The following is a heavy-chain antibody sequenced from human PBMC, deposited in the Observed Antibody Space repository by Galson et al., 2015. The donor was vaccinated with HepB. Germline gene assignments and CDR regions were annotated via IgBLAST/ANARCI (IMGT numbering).Heavy chain of an antibody. CDR2: ISSSSTSYI. CDR3: ARTSHIIMIRGVYYYYGMDV. D-gene: IGHD3-10*01. Sequence: SLRLSCAASGFTLSTYTMIWVRQAPGKGLEWVSCISSSSTSYIYYVDSVKGRFTISRDNAKNSLYLQMNSLRAEDTAVYYCARTSHIIMIRGVYYYYGMDVWGQGTTVTVSS. J-gene: IGHJ6*02. V-gene: IGHV3-21*01. CDR1: GFTLSTYT.